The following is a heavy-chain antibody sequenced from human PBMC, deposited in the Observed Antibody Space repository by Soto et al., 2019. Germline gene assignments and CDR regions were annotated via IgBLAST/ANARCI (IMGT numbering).Heavy chain of an antibody. Sequence: EVQLVESGGGLVQPGRSLRLSCAASGFTFDDYAMHWVRQAPGKGLEWVSGISWNSGSIGYADSVKGRFTISRDNAKNSLYLQMNSLRAEDTALYYCAKDIGDSRAAAGRYYYYGMDVWGQGTTVTVSS. CDR3: AKDIGDSRAAAGRYYYYGMDV. J-gene: IGHJ6*02. D-gene: IGHD6-13*01. CDR2: ISWNSGSI. CDR1: GFTFDDYA. V-gene: IGHV3-9*01.